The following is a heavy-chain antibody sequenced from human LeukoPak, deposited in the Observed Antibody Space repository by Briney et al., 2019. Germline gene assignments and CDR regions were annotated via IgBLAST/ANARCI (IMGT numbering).Heavy chain of an antibody. V-gene: IGHV1-24*01. CDR2: FDPEDGET. J-gene: IGHJ4*02. D-gene: IGHD3-10*01. CDR3: AREADMVRGVTIRGFDY. Sequence: ASVKVSCKVSGYTLTELSMHWVRQAPGKGLEWMGGFDPEDGETIYAQKFQGRVTMTEDTSTDTAYMELSSLRSDDTAVYYCAREADMVRGVTIRGFDYWGQGTLVTVSS. CDR1: GYTLTELS.